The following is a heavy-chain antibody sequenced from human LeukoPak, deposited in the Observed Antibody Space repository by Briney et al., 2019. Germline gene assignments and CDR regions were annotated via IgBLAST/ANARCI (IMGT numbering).Heavy chain of an antibody. D-gene: IGHD6-19*01. CDR2: ISSSSSYI. J-gene: IGHJ6*03. CDR3: ARVSGSGWYRPHYYYMDV. Sequence: GGSLRLSCAASGFTFSSYSMNWVRQAPGKGLEWVSSISSSSSYIYYADSVKGRFTISRDNAKNSLYLQMNSLRAEDTAVYYCARVSGSGWYRPHYYYMDVWGKGTTVTVSS. CDR1: GFTFSSYS. V-gene: IGHV3-21*01.